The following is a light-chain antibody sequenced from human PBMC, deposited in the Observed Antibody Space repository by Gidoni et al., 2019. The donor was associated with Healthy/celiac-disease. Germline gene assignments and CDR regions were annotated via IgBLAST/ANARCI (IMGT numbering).Light chain of an antibody. Sequence: AIRMTQSPSSFSPSTGDRVTITCRASQGISSYLAWYQQKPGKAPKLLIYAASTLQSGVPSRFSGSGSWTDFTLTISCLQSEDFATYYCRQYYSYPLTFGGGTKVEIK. CDR2: AAS. CDR1: QGISSY. J-gene: IGKJ4*01. V-gene: IGKV1-8*01. CDR3: RQYYSYPLT.